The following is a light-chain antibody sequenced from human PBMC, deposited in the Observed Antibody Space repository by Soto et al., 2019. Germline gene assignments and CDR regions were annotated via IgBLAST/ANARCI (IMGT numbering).Light chain of an antibody. CDR1: QRVSRN. V-gene: IGKV3-15*01. CDR3: QQYNNWPPWT. J-gene: IGKJ1*01. CDR2: DAS. Sequence: EIGMTQSQATLSVSPGERAPPSCGASQRVSRNLAWYQQKPGQAPRLLIYDASTRATGIPARFSGSGSETEFTLTISSLQSEDYAIYYCQQYNNWPPWTFGQGTKVDIK.